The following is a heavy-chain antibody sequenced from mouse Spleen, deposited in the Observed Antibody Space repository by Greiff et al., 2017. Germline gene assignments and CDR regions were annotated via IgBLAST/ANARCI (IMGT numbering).Heavy chain of an antibody. Sequence: VKLQESGAELVKPGASVKISCKASGYAFSSYWMNWVKQRPGKGLEWIGQIYPGDGDTNYNGKFKGKATLTADKSSSTAYMQLSSLTSEDSAVYFCAIIYYGNYPFAYWGQGTLVTVSA. J-gene: IGHJ3*01. CDR1: GYAFSSYW. V-gene: IGHV1-80*01. D-gene: IGHD2-1*01. CDR3: AIIYYGNYPFAY. CDR2: IYPGDGDT.